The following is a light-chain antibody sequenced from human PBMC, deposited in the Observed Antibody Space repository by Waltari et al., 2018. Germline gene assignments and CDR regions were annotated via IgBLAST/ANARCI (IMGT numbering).Light chain of an antibody. CDR3: QVWDSSSYV. Sequence: SYVLTQPPSVSVAPGQMARITCGGDNIETKNVQWYPVKPGQAPVLVVQDEKARPSGTPKRFSGSNSGNTATLTISRAGAGDEADYYCQVWDSSSYVFGSGTKVTVL. V-gene: IGLV3-21*02. CDR1: NIETKN. CDR2: DEK. J-gene: IGLJ1*01.